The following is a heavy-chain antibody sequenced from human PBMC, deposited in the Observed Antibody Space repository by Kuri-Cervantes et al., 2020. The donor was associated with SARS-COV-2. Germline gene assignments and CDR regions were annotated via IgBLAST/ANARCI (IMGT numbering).Heavy chain of an antibody. CDR2: INHSGST. D-gene: IGHD1-26*01. CDR3: ARDLGGYGSYLAHGFDY. CDR1: GGSFSGYY. Sequence: SETLSLTCAVYGGSFSGYYWSWIRQPPGKGLEWIGEINHSGSTNYNPSLKSRVTISVDTSKNQFSLKLSSVTAADTAVYYCARDLGGYGSYLAHGFDYWGQGTLVTVSS. J-gene: IGHJ4*02. V-gene: IGHV4-34*01.